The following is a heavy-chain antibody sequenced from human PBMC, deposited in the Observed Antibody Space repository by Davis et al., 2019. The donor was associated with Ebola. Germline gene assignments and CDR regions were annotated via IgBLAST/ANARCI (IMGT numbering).Heavy chain of an antibody. J-gene: IGHJ3*02. Sequence: PGGSLRLSCAASGFTFSSYWMHWVRQAPGKGLVWVSRINSDGSSTSYADSVKGRFTISRDNAKNSLYLQMNSLRAEDTALYYCAKSNRGSPGTFDIWGQGTMVTVSS. V-gene: IGHV3-74*01. CDR3: AKSNRGSPGTFDI. D-gene: IGHD1-26*01. CDR1: GFTFSSYW. CDR2: INSDGSST.